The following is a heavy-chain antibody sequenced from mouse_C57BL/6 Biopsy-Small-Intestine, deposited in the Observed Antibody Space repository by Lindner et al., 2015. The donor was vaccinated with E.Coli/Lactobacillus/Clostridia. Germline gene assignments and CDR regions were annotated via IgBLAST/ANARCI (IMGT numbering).Heavy chain of an antibody. CDR2: MNSESGNT. V-gene: IGHV1-84*01. CDR1: GYTFTDHD. D-gene: IGHD3-1*01. CDR3: ARGSGSGGRDWFDP. Sequence: SVKVSCKASGYTFTDHDINWVLQATGQGLEWMGWMNSESGNTGYAQKFQGRVTMTRDTSISTAYMELSSLSSEDTAVYYCARGSGSGGRDWFDPWGQGTLVTVSS. J-gene: IGHJ4*01.